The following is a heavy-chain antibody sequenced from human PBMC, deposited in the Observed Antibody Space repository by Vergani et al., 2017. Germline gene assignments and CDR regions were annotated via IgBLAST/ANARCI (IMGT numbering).Heavy chain of an antibody. CDR1: GGSFSDYY. Sequence: QVQLQQWGAGLLKPSETLSLTCAVYGGSFSDYYWSWIRQPPGKGLEWIGEINHSGSANYNPSLKSRVTISVDTSKNQFSLKLSSVTAADTAVYYCARTFGVVPNQAGGYMDVWGKGTTVTVSS. CDR2: INHSGSA. D-gene: IGHD3-3*01. CDR3: ARTFGVVPNQAGGYMDV. V-gene: IGHV4-34*01. J-gene: IGHJ6*03.